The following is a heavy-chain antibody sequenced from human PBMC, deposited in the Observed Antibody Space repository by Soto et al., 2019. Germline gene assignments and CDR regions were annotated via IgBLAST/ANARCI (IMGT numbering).Heavy chain of an antibody. D-gene: IGHD3-10*01. V-gene: IGHV4-34*01. J-gene: IGHJ6*02. Sequence: QVQLQQWGAGLLKPSETLSLTCAVYGGSFSGYYWSWIRQPPGKGLEWIGEINHSGSTNYNPSLKSRVTISVDTSKNQFSLKLSSVTAADTAVYYCARGRIVWFANGMDVWGQGTTVTVSS. CDR3: ARGRIVWFANGMDV. CDR1: GGSFSGYY. CDR2: INHSGST.